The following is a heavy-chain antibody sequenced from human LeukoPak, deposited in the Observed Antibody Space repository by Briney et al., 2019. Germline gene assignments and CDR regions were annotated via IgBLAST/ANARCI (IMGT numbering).Heavy chain of an antibody. CDR3: PKSGIAAAGQRGYFDY. V-gene: IGHV3-30*18. CDR1: GFTFSSYG. J-gene: IGHJ4*02. Sequence: PGGSLRLSCAASGFTFSSYGIHWVRQAPGKGLEWVAVISNDGSNKYYADSVKGRFTISRDNSKNTVYLQMNSLRGEDTAVYYCPKSGIAAAGQRGYFDYWGQGTLVTVSS. CDR2: ISNDGSNK. D-gene: IGHD6-13*01.